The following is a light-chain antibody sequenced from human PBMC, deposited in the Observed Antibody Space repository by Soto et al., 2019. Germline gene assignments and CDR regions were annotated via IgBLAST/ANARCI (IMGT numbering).Light chain of an antibody. CDR3: QQYGSPPKA. CDR1: QSVSSSY. CDR2: GAS. J-gene: IGKJ1*01. V-gene: IGKV3-20*01. Sequence: EVGLTLSPGTLSLSLGERATLSCRASQSVSSSYFAGYQQHPGQAPSHLSYGASSRATGIPDRFSGSGSGTDLTLTISRLEPEDFSVYYCQQYGSPPKAFGQGTKVDIK.